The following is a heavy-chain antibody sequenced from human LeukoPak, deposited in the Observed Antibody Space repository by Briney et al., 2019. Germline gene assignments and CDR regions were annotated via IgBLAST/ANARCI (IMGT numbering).Heavy chain of an antibody. CDR2: IYYSGST. V-gene: IGHV4-39*07. CDR1: GGSISSSSYY. CDR3: ARVDASSSWTYYYYYYMDV. J-gene: IGHJ6*03. Sequence: PSETLSLTCTVSGGSISSSSYYWGWIRQPPGKGLEWIGSIYYSGSTYYNPSLKSRVTISVDTSKNQFSLKLSSVTAADTAVYYCARVDASSSWTYYYYYYMDVWGKGTTVTVSS. D-gene: IGHD6-13*01.